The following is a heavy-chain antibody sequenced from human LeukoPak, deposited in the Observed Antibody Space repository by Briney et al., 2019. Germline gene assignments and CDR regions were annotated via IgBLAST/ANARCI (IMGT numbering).Heavy chain of an antibody. CDR3: ARHGGSVVIVPFDY. D-gene: IGHD3-16*01. Sequence: SETLSLTCTVSGGSISRSSYNWGWIRQPPGKGLEWIGSIYYSGSTYYNPSLKSRVSISVDTSKNQFSLKLSSVTAADTAVYYCARHGGSVVIVPFDYWGQGTLVTVSS. J-gene: IGHJ4*02. CDR2: IYYSGST. V-gene: IGHV4-39*01. CDR1: GGSISRSSYN.